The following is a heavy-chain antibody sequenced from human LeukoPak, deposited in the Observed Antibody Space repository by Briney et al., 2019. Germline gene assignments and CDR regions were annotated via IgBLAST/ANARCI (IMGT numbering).Heavy chain of an antibody. Sequence: VKVSCKASGGTFSSYTISWVRQAPGQGLEWMGRIIPILGIANYAQKFQGRVTITADKYTSTAYMELSSLRSDDTAVYYCARAPTGDPLLDYWGQGTLVTVSS. CDR1: GGTFSSYT. CDR3: ARAPTGDPLLDY. J-gene: IGHJ4*02. V-gene: IGHV1-69*02. CDR2: IIPILGIA.